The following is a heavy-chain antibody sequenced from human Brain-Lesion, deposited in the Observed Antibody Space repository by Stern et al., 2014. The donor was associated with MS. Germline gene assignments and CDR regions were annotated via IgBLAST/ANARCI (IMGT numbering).Heavy chain of an antibody. CDR2: ISYSGTT. V-gene: IGHV4-30-4*01. CDR3: ARVTEFLRFFYPDY. Sequence: VQLVASGPGLVKPSQTLSLTCTVSGGAVSSGDRNWSWIRQPPEKGLEWIGYISYSGTTYYNPSLESRVTISMDRSKNQFSLKLRSVTAADTAVYYCARVTEFLRFFYPDYWGQGIRVTVSS. J-gene: IGHJ4*02. CDR1: GGAVSSGDRN. D-gene: IGHD3-3*01.